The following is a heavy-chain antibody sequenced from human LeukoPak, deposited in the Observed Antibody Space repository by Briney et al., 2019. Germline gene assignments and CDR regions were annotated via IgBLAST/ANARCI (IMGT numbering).Heavy chain of an antibody. J-gene: IGHJ6*04. Sequence: GGSLRLSCAASGCTFSNYEMNWVRQAPGKGLEWVSYISSSGTIIYYADSVKGRFTISRDNAQNSLFLQMNSLRAEDTAVYYCARDQLPYYYYYGMDVWGKGTTVTVSS. CDR2: ISSSGTII. CDR1: GCTFSNYE. CDR3: ARDQLPYYYYYGMDV. D-gene: IGHD1-1*01. V-gene: IGHV3-48*03.